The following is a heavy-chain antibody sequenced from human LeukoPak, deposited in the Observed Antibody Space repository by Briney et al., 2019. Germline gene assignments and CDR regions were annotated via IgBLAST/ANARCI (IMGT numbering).Heavy chain of an antibody. D-gene: IGHD6-13*01. CDR3: AKDIYSRDFTGMDV. Sequence: HPGGSLRLSCEASRLRFSSYDMHWVRQAPGKGLEWVETISNSGGDTYNGDHMKGRFTISRDNSKNSLYLQMNSLRVEDTAVYYCAKDIYSRDFTGMDVGGKGTTVTVSS. CDR2: ISNSGGDT. V-gene: IGHV3-30*18. CDR1: RLRFSSYD. J-gene: IGHJ6*04.